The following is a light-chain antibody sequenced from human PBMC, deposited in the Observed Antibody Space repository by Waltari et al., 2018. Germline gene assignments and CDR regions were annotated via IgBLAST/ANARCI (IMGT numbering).Light chain of an antibody. J-gene: IGKJ2*01. CDR3: QQYDKWLMYT. CDR2: GAS. V-gene: IGKV3-15*01. Sequence: EVMMTQSPATLSVSPGERATLSCRASQSVGTNLAWFQERPGQAPRLLIFGASTRATGIPARFTGSGSGTEFTLTISSLQSEDFAVYYCQQYDKWLMYTFGQGTKVEVK. CDR1: QSVGTN.